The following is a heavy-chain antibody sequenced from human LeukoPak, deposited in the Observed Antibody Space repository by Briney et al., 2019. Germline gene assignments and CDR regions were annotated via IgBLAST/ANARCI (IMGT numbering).Heavy chain of an antibody. CDR1: GYTFTSYG. CDR2: ISAYNGNT. J-gene: IGHJ4*02. Sequence: ASVKVSCKASGYTFTSYGISWVRQAPGQGLEWMGWISAYNGNTNYAQKLQGRVTMTTDTSTSTAYMELRSLRSDDTAVYYCVRDQRSYDILTGYYPDFDYWGQGTLVTVSS. CDR3: VRDQRSYDILTGYYPDFDY. D-gene: IGHD3-9*01. V-gene: IGHV1-18*01.